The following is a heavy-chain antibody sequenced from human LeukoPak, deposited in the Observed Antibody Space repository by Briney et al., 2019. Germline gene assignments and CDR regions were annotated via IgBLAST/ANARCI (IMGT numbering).Heavy chain of an antibody. V-gene: IGHV1-2*02. CDR3: ARATYYYDSSGYSDAFDI. CDR2: INPSSGGT. CDR1: GYTFTGYY. Sequence: GASVKVSCKASGYTFTGYYMHWVRQAPGQGLEWMGWINPSSGGTNYAQKFQGRVTMTRDTSISTAYMELSRLRSDDTAVYYCARATYYYDSSGYSDAFDIWGQGTMVTVSS. D-gene: IGHD3-22*01. J-gene: IGHJ3*02.